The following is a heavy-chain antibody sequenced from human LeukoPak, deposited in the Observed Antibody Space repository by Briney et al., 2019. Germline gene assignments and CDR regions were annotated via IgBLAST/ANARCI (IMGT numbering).Heavy chain of an antibody. Sequence: ASVKVSCKASGYTFTSYGISWVRQAPGQGLEWMGWISAYNGNTNYAQKLQGRVTMTTDTSTSTAYMELRSLRSDDTAVYYCARDRDCSSTSCYHWGFDPWGQGTPVTVSS. CDR3: ARDRDCSSTSCYHWGFDP. D-gene: IGHD2-2*01. CDR1: GYTFTSYG. J-gene: IGHJ5*02. V-gene: IGHV1-18*01. CDR2: ISAYNGNT.